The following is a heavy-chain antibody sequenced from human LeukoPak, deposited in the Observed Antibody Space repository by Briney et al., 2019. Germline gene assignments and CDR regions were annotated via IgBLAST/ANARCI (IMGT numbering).Heavy chain of an antibody. Sequence: GASVKVSYKASGGTFSSYAISWVRQAPGQGLEWMGGIIPIFGTANYAQKFQGRVTITADKSTSTAYMELSSLRSEDTAVYYCARVDSSGWYDDRPYMDVWGKGTTVTVSS. V-gene: IGHV1-69*06. D-gene: IGHD6-19*01. CDR2: IIPIFGTA. J-gene: IGHJ6*03. CDR3: ARVDSSGWYDDRPYMDV. CDR1: GGTFSSYA.